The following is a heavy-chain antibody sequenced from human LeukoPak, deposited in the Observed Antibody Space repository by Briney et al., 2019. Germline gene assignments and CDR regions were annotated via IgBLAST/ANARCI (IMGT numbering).Heavy chain of an antibody. CDR3: AKGRLGELLFFI. Sequence: GGSLRLSCAASGFTVSSKYMSWVRQAPGKGLEWVSIIYSDGSTYYADSVKGRFTISRDNSQNTVFLQMNSLRAEDTAVYYCAKGRLGELLFFIWGQGTMVTVSS. J-gene: IGHJ3*02. CDR2: IYSDGST. V-gene: IGHV3-66*01. D-gene: IGHD3-16*02. CDR1: GFTVSSKY.